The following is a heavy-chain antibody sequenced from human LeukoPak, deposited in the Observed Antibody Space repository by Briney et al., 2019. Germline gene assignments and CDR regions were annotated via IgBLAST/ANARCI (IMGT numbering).Heavy chain of an antibody. CDR3: AKEFWSYDSSGLVDY. J-gene: IGHJ4*02. V-gene: IGHV3-30*18. D-gene: IGHD3-22*01. CDR2: ISYDGSNK. CDR1: GFTFSSYG. Sequence: GGSLRLSCAASGFTFSSYGMHWVRQAPGKGLEWVAVISYDGSNKYYADSVKGRFTISRDNSKNTLYLQMNSLRAEDTAVYYCAKEFWSYDSSGLVDYWGQGTLVTVSS.